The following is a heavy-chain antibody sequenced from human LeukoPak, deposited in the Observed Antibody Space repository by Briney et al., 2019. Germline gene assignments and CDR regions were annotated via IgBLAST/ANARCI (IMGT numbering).Heavy chain of an antibody. Sequence: GGSLRLSCAASGFTFGSYAMSWVRQAPGKGLEWVSAISGSGGSTYYADSVKGRFTISRDNSKNTLYLQMNSLRAEDTAVYYCAKDGDFWSGHNWFDPWGQGTLVTVSS. CDR2: ISGSGGST. J-gene: IGHJ5*02. V-gene: IGHV3-23*01. CDR3: AKDGDFWSGHNWFDP. CDR1: GFTFGSYA. D-gene: IGHD3-3*01.